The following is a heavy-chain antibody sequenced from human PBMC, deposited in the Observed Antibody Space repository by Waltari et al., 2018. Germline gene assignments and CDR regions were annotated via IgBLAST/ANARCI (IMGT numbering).Heavy chain of an antibody. CDR1: GGTFSSYA. CDR3: ARDLIVVVAARDYYYYGMDV. D-gene: IGHD2-15*01. J-gene: IGHJ6*02. V-gene: IGHV1-69*08. CDR2: IIPIFGTA. Sequence: QVQLVQSGAEVKKPGSSVKVSCKASGGTFSSYAISWVRQAPGAGVEWMGRIIPIFGTANYAQKFQGRVTITADKSTSTAYMELSSLRSEDTAVYYCARDLIVVVAARDYYYYGMDVWGQGTTVTVSS.